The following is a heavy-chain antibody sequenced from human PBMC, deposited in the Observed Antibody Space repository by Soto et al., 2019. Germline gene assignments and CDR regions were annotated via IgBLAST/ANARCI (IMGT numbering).Heavy chain of an antibody. CDR2: IWANGINK. CDR1: GFRFSTYG. V-gene: IGHV3-33*01. D-gene: IGHD2-2*01. Sequence: PGGSLRLSCAASGFRFSTYGMHWIRQAPGKGLEWVAVIWANGINKYYADSVKGRFTISRDNSKNTLYLQMNSLRAEDTAVYYCARDHPLSCSSTSCPIYYYYYGMDVWGQGTTVTVSS. CDR3: ARDHPLSCSSTSCPIYYYYYGMDV. J-gene: IGHJ6*02.